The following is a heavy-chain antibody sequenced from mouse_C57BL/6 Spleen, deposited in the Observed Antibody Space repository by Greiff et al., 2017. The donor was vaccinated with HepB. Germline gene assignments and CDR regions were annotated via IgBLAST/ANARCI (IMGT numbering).Heavy chain of an antibody. CDR1: GYTFTSYW. V-gene: IGHV1-50*01. CDR2: IDPSDSYT. D-gene: IGHD2-4*01. Sequence: VKLQQPGAELVKPGASVKLSCKASGYTFTSYWMQWVKQRPGQGLEWIGEIDPSDSYTNYNQKFKGKATLTVDTSSSTAYMQLSSLTSEDSAVYYCASFYYDYDYWGQGTTLTVSS. CDR3: ASFYYDYDY. J-gene: IGHJ2*01.